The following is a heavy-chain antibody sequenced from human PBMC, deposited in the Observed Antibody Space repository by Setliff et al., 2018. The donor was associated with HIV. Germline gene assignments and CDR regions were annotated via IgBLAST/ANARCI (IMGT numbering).Heavy chain of an antibody. CDR3: ARGPYCSGGSCYSSLDY. D-gene: IGHD2-15*01. CDR2: IYYSGST. Sequence: SETLSLTCTVSGGSISSYYWSWIRQPPGKGLEWIGYIYYSGSTKYNPSLKSRVTISADTSKNQFSLKLSSVTAADTSVYYCARGPYCSGGSCYSSLDYWGQGTLVTVSS. CDR1: GGSISSYY. J-gene: IGHJ4*02. V-gene: IGHV4-59*01.